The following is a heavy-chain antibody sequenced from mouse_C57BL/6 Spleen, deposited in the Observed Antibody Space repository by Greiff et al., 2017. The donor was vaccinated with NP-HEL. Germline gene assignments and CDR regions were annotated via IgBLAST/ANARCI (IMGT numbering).Heavy chain of an antibody. V-gene: IGHV14-1*01. Sequence: EVQLQQSGAELVRPGASVKLSCTASGFNIKDYYMHWVKQRPEQGLEWIGRIDPEDGDTEYAPKFQGKATMTADTSSNTAYLQLSSLTSEDTAVYYCTTGDSNYEYYAMDYWGQGTSVTVSS. CDR2: IDPEDGDT. CDR1: GFNIKDYY. D-gene: IGHD2-5*01. CDR3: TTGDSNYEYYAMDY. J-gene: IGHJ4*01.